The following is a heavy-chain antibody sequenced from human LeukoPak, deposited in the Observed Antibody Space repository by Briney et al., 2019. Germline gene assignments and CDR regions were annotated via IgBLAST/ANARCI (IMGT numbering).Heavy chain of an antibody. Sequence: SETLSLTCAVSGGSISSSNWWSWVRQPPGKGLEWIGEIYHSGSTNYNPSLKSRVTISVDTSKNQFSLRLNSVTAADTAVYYCARGGGYHDYWGQGTLVTVSS. D-gene: IGHD6-19*01. CDR2: IYHSGST. J-gene: IGHJ4*02. CDR3: ARGGGYHDY. CDR1: GGSISSSNW. V-gene: IGHV4-4*02.